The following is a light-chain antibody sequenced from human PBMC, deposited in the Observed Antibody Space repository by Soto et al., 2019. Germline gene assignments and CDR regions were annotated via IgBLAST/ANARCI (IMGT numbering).Light chain of an antibody. CDR2: GAS. V-gene: IGKV3-20*01. Sequence: EIVLTQSPGSLSLSPGERATLSCRASQSVSSTFFACYQQRPGQAPMLLMYGASSRATGIPERFSGSGSGTDFTLTISRLEPEVFAVYYCQQFDSSVTFGQGTKVEIK. CDR1: QSVSSTF. J-gene: IGKJ1*01. CDR3: QQFDSSVT.